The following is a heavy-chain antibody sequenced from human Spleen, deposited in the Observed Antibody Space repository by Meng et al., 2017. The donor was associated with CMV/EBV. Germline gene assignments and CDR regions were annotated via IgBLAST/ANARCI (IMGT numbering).Heavy chain of an antibody. CDR1: GGSFSGYY. J-gene: IGHJ6*02. CDR2: IGETGIT. Sequence: SETLSLTCAVYGGSFSGYYWSWIRQPPGKGLEWIGEIGETGITNYNPSLKSRVTISADTSKSQLSLRLRTVTAADTAVYYCARKGLRWLSNHYYYGMDVWGQGTTVTVSS. V-gene: IGHV4-34*01. CDR3: ARKGLRWLSNHYYYGMDV. D-gene: IGHD5-24*01.